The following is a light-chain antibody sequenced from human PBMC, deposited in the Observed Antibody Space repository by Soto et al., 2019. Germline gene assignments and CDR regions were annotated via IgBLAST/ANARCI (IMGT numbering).Light chain of an antibody. V-gene: IGKV3-20*01. CDR3: QQYGSSPFT. CDR1: QSVNSNY. CDR2: GAS. Sequence: EIVLTQSPGTLALSPGERATLSCRASQSVNSNYLTWYQQKRGQAPRLLIHGASSRTTGIPDRFSGSGSGTDFTLTISRLEPEDFAVYYCQQYGSSPFTFGPGTKVGIK. J-gene: IGKJ3*01.